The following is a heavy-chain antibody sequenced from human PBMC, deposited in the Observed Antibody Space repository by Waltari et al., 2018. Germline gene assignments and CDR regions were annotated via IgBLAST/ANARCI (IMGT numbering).Heavy chain of an antibody. D-gene: IGHD5-12*01. CDR1: GFTFSRYA. J-gene: IGHJ6*02. Sequence: EVQLLESGGGLVQPGGSLRLSCAASGFTFSRYAMSWVRQAPGKGLEWVSAISGSGGSTYYADSVKGRFTISRDNSKNTLYLQMNSLRAEDTAVYYCAKRGYDSYYYGMDVWGQGTTVTVSS. CDR3: AKRGYDSYYYGMDV. CDR2: ISGSGGST. V-gene: IGHV3-23*01.